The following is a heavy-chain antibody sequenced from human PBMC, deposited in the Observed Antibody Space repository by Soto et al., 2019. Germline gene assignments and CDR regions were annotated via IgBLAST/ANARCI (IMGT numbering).Heavy chain of an antibody. CDR2: IYYRGST. V-gene: IGHV4-61*01. J-gene: IGHJ4*02. Sequence: SETLSLTCTVSGGPVTSGNHYWSWIRQPPGKGLEWIGYIYYRGSTKYNPTLKSRVTISVDTSKNQFSLKLSSMTAADTAVYYCATEYPTGDSNFDYWGQGTLVTVSS. D-gene: IGHD2-21*02. CDR3: ATEYPTGDSNFDY. CDR1: GGPVTSGNHY.